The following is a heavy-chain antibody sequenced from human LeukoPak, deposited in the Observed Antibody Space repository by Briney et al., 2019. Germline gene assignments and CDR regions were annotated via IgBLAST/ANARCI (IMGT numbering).Heavy chain of an antibody. J-gene: IGHJ4*02. CDR2: MSIDGNTK. CDR3: ARDLYDSSGFYFGH. V-gene: IGHV3-30-3*01. Sequence: PGGSLRLSCAASGFIFTDYPIHWVRQTPDKGLECVALMSIDGNTKYYANSVRGRFTVSRDNSNNIAYLQMKSLKIEDTAVYYCARDLYDSSGFYFGHWGQGTLVTVSS. D-gene: IGHD3-22*01. CDR1: GFIFTDYP.